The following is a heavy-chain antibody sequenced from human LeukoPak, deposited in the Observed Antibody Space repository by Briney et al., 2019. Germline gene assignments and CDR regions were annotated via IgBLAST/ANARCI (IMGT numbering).Heavy chain of an antibody. D-gene: IGHD3-22*01. J-gene: IGHJ3*01. Sequence: QSGGSLRLSCVASGFNFKTYAVHWVRQAPGKGLKWVAGLSHDGGSEFYAGSVRGRFTISTDNSKSTVHLQMNTLRPEDTAVYYCARAHSSGRFNGGFDLWGQGTTVTVSS. CDR2: LSHDGGSE. CDR1: GFNFKTYA. V-gene: IGHV3-30*01. CDR3: ARAHSSGRFNGGFDL.